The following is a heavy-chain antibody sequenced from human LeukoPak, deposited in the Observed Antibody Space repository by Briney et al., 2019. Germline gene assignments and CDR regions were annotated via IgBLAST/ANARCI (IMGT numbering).Heavy chain of an antibody. CDR1: GFTFSSYA. CDR2: ISYDGSNY. Sequence: PWVTRSLTYAASGFTFSSYAMHWVRQAPGKGLEWVAVISYDGSNYYYADSVKGRFTISRDNSKNTLFLQMNSPRAEDTAVYYCASARQVRSSCLDPWGQGTLVTVSS. CDR3: ASARQVRSSCLDP. J-gene: IGHJ5*02. V-gene: IGHV3-30*04. D-gene: IGHD6-13*01.